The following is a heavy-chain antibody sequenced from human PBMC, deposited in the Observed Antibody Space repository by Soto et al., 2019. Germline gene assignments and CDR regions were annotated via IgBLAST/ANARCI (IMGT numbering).Heavy chain of an antibody. D-gene: IGHD3-22*01. J-gene: IGHJ4*02. CDR3: ARMNYYDTSGYPFDY. V-gene: IGHV4-39*07. CDR2: IYYSGST. CDR1: GGSISSSSFH. Sequence: PSETLSLTCTVSGGSISSSSFHWGWIRQPPGKGLEWIGSIYYSGSTYYSPSLKSRVTISVDTSKNQFSLKLSSVTAADTAVYYCARMNYYDTSGYPFDYWGQGMMVT.